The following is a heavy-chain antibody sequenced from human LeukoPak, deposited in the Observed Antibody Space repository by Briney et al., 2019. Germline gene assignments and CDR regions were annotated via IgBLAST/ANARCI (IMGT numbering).Heavy chain of an antibody. J-gene: IGHJ6*02. V-gene: IGHV5-10-1*01. D-gene: IGHD2-2*01. CDR2: IDPSDSYT. CDR3: ARRGYCSSTSCLLDF. Sequence: GESLKISCKGSGYSFTSYWISWVRQMPRKGLEWMGRIDPSDSYTNYSPSFQCHVTISADKSISTAYLQWSSLKASDTAMYYCARRGYCSSTSCLLDFYGQGTTVIVSS. CDR1: GYSFTSYW.